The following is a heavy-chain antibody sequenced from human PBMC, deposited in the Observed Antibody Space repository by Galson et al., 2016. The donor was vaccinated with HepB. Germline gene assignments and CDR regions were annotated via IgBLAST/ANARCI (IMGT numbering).Heavy chain of an antibody. V-gene: IGHV2-70*11. D-gene: IGHD1-26*01. CDR2: IDWADDK. CDR1: GFSLSTSGMC. CDR3: ARKAKAWAYFDY. Sequence: PALVPPTQTLTLTCTFSGFSLSTSGMCLTWIRQPPGKALAWLARIDWADDKWYNRNLKTRLTISKDTSKNQVVLTLTNMDPVDTDTYYCARKAKAWAYFDYWGQGVLVTVSS. J-gene: IGHJ4*02.